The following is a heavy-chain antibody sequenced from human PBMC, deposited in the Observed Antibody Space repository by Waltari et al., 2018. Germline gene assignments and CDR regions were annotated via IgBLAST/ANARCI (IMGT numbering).Heavy chain of an antibody. CDR2: ISYSGST. CDR3: ARCQAADRKGDCYALD. CDR1: GGSISSYY. D-gene: IGHD2-21*01. J-gene: IGHJ4*02. V-gene: IGHV4-59*01. Sequence: QVQLQESGPGLVKPSETLSLTCTVSGGSISSYYWSWIRQPPGKGLEWIWYISYSGSTSYNPALKSRVTISVATSKHQFSLKLSSVTAADTAVYYWARCQAADRKGDCYALDGGQGTLVTVSS.